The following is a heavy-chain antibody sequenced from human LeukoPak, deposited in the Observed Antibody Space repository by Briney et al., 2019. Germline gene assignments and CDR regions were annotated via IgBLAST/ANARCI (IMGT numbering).Heavy chain of an antibody. CDR3: ARRSMDTYYYDSSGYAIPFFADY. V-gene: IGHV4-39*01. CDR2: IYYSGST. Sequence: SETLSLTCTVSGGSISSSSYYWGWIRQPPGKGLEWIGSIYYSGSTYYNPSLKSRVTISVDTSKNQFSLKLSSVTAADTAVYYCARRSMDTYYYDSSGYAIPFFADYWGQGTLVTVSS. D-gene: IGHD3-22*01. CDR1: GGSISSSSYY. J-gene: IGHJ4*02.